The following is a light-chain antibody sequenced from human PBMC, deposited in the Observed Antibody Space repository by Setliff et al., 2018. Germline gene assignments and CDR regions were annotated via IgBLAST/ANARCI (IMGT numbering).Light chain of an antibody. J-gene: IGLJ1*01. Sequence: QSVLTQPPSVSGSPGHSVTISCTGTSSDVGGYNRVSWYQHPPGTAPKLMIYDVSHRPSGVPDRFSGSKSGNTASLTISGLQAEDEADYYCNSYSRTKTVVFGSGTKVTVL. CDR2: DVS. V-gene: IGLV2-18*02. CDR3: NSYSRTKTVV. CDR1: SSDVGGYNR.